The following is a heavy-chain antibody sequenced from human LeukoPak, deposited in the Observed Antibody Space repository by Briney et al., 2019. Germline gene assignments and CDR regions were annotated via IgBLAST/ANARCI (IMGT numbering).Heavy chain of an antibody. V-gene: IGHV3-23*01. Sequence: GGSLRLSCAASGFTFSSFALSWVRHAPGKGLEWVSAISGSGAGTYYADSVKGRFTISRDNSKNTLYLQMTGLRAEDTAVYYCAKVLHYYDDNTSPGYWGRGTLVTVSS. J-gene: IGHJ4*02. D-gene: IGHD3-22*01. CDR2: ISGSGAGT. CDR3: AKVLHYYDDNTSPGY. CDR1: GFTFSSFA.